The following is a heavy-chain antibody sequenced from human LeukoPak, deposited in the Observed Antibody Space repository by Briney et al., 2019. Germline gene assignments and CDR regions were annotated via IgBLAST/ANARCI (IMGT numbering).Heavy chain of an antibody. J-gene: IGHJ4*02. V-gene: IGHV4-59*01. CDR1: GGYISSYY. D-gene: IGHD3-3*01. CDR3: ARGRRTIFGVVTPHFDY. CDR2: IHDSDNT. Sequence: SETLSLTCTVSGGYISSYYWSWIRQSPGKGLEWIGYIHDSDNTYYSPSLKSRVTISVDTSKNQFSLRVNSMTAADTAVYYCARGRRTIFGVVTPHFDYWGKGTLVTVSS.